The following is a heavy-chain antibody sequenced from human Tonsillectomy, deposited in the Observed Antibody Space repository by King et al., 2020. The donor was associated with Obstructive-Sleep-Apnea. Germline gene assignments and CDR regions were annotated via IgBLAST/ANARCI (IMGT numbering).Heavy chain of an antibody. CDR2: ISHSGTT. V-gene: IGHV4-39*01. Sequence: QLQESGPGLVKPSETLSLTCNVSGGSITSRSYYWGWIRQPPGKGLEWIGSISHSGTTHYNPSLKSRLTMSVDTSKSQFSLNLSSVTAADTAVYYCAEQHHDRGDPFDYWGQGTLVTVSS. CDR3: AEQHHDRGDPFDY. J-gene: IGHJ4*02. CDR1: GGSITSRSYY. D-gene: IGHD2-21*02.